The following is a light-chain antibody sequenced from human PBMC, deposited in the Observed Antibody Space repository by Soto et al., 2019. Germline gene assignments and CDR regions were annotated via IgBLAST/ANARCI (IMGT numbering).Light chain of an antibody. CDR3: QQYNNWPPYT. J-gene: IGKJ2*01. V-gene: IGKV3-15*01. CDR2: GAS. CDR1: QSVTSR. Sequence: EIVLTQSPDTLSVSPGERATLSCRASQSVTSRLAWYQQKPGQAPRLLIYGASTRATGISARFSGSGSGTEFTLTISSLKSEDFAVYYCQQYNNWPPYTFGQGTKVEIK.